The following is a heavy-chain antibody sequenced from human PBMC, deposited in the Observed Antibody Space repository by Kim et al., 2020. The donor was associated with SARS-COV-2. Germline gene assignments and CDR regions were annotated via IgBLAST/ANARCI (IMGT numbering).Heavy chain of an antibody. CDR3: VKELHADTAM. Sequence: GGSLRLSCVASGFTFSGFAMHWVRQAPGKGLEWVAVISHDGSYKGYADSVKGRFTISRDNSKNTLYLQMNSLRAEDTAVYYCVKELHADTAMWCQGTLFTVST. J-gene: IGHJ4*02. D-gene: IGHD5-18*01. CDR1: GFTFSGFA. CDR2: ISHDGSYK. V-gene: IGHV3-30*18.